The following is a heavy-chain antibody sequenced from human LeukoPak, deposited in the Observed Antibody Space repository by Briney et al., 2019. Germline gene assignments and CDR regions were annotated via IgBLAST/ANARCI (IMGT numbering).Heavy chain of an antibody. CDR2: IYHSGVT. V-gene: IGHV4-38-2*02. CDR1: GYSISSGYY. Sequence: SETLSLTCTVSGYSISSGYYWGWIRQPPGKGLEWIGIIYHSGVTHYNPSLRSRVTILVDTSKNQFSLKLSSVTAADTAVYYCARALDYGDYVHYYYMDVWGKGTTVTVSS. D-gene: IGHD4-17*01. J-gene: IGHJ6*03. CDR3: ARALDYGDYVHYYYMDV.